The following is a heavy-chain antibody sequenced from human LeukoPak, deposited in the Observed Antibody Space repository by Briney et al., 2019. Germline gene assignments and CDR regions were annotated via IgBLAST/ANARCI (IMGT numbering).Heavy chain of an antibody. J-gene: IGHJ6*03. D-gene: IGHD3-10*01. CDR3: ARAGSDYYYYYMDV. V-gene: IGHV1-69*05. Sequence: GASVKVSCKASGGTFSSYAISWVRHAPGQGLEWMGRIIPIFGTANYAQKFQGRVTITTDESTSTAYMELSSLRSEDTAVYYCARAGSDYYYYYMDVWGKGTTVTVSS. CDR1: GGTFSSYA. CDR2: IIPIFGTA.